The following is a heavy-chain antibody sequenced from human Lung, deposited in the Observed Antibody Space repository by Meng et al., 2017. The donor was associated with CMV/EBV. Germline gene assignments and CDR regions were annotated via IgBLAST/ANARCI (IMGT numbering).Heavy chain of an antibody. D-gene: IGHD1-26*01. CDR1: GYTFTGYY. J-gene: IGHJ4*02. CDR3: ARDRYIRVGAPWDY. CDR2: INPNSGGT. Sequence: SVKVSXKASGYTFTGYYMHWVRQAPGQGLEWMGWINPNSGGTNYAQKFQGRVTMTRDTSISTAYMELSRLRSDDTAVYYCARDRYIRVGAPWDYWGQGTLVTVSS. V-gene: IGHV1-2*02.